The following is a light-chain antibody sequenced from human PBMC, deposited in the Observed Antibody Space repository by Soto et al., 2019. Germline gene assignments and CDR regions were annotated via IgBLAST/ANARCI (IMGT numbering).Light chain of an antibody. V-gene: IGKV3-15*01. CDR2: GAS. CDR1: QSVSSN. Sequence: EIVMTQSPATLSVSPGERATLSCRASQSVSSNLAWYQQKPGQAPRLLIYGASTRATGIPARFSGSGSGTECTLTISSLQSEDLAVYYCQHYNNWPRTFGQGTKVEIK. J-gene: IGKJ1*01. CDR3: QHYNNWPRT.